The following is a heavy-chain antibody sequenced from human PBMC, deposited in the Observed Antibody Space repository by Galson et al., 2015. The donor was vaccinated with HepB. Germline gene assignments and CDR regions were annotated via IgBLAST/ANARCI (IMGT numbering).Heavy chain of an antibody. Sequence: SLRLSCAASGFTFSSYTMNWVRQTPGKGLQWVSYISTNGATIHYADSVKGRFTIAGDNAKNTMWLQMNSLRAEDTAVYYCATTKFGSGAYWTFDIWGQGTLVTVSS. CDR2: ISTNGATI. J-gene: IGHJ3*02. CDR3: ATTKFGSGAYWTFDI. V-gene: IGHV3-48*04. CDR1: GFTFSSYT. D-gene: IGHD4/OR15-4a*01.